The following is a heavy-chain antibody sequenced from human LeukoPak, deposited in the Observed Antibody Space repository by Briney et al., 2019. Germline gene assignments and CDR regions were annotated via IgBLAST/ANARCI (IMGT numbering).Heavy chain of an antibody. J-gene: IGHJ6*03. CDR1: GDTLTELS. D-gene: IGHD2-15*01. Sequence: ASVKVSCKVSGDTLTELSMHWVRQAPGKGLEWMGGFDPEVGKTIYAQKFQGRVTMTEDTSTDTAYMELSSLRSEDTAVYYCATRYCSGGSCPNYYYYYINVWGKGTTVTISS. V-gene: IGHV1-24*01. CDR2: FDPEVGKT. CDR3: ATRYCSGGSCPNYYYYYINV.